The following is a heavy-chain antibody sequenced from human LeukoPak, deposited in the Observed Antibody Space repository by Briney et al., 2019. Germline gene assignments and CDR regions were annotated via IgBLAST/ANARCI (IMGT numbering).Heavy chain of an antibody. CDR3: ARGSSLVAGFYYGMDV. CDR1: GFTFSSYS. CDR2: ISSSSSYI. V-gene: IGHV3-21*01. D-gene: IGHD6-19*01. Sequence: GGSLRLSCAASGFTFSSYSMNWVRQAPGKGLEWVSSISSSSSYIYYADSVKDRFTISRDNAKNSLYLQMSGLRAEDTAVYYCARGSSLVAGFYYGMDVWGKGTTVTVSS. J-gene: IGHJ6*04.